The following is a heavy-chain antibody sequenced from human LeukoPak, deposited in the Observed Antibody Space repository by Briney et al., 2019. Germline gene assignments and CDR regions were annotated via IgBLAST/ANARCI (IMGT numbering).Heavy chain of an antibody. CDR3: ARIRFGESSAFDI. V-gene: IGHV4-39*07. CDR2: IYYSGST. CDR1: GGSISSSSYY. D-gene: IGHD3-10*01. J-gene: IGHJ3*02. Sequence: PSETLSLTCTVSGGSISSSSYYWGWLRQPPGKGLEWIGSIYYSGSTYYNPSLKSRVTISVDTSKNQFSMKLSSVTAADTAVYYCARIRFGESSAFDIWGQGTMVTVSS.